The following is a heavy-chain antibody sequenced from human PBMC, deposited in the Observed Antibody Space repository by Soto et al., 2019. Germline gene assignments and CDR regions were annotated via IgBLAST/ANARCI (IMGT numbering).Heavy chain of an antibody. V-gene: IGHV2-5*02. D-gene: IGHD4-17*01. Sequence: SGPTLVNPTQTLTLTCTFSGFSLSTTGVAVGWIRQPPGKALEWLALIYWDDDKRYSPSLKSRLTITKDTSKNQVVLTMTNMDPVDTVTYYCAHRPYLDQSDNITYGFDPWGQGTLVTVSS. CDR3: AHRPYLDQSDNITYGFDP. CDR1: GFSLSTTGVA. J-gene: IGHJ5*02. CDR2: IYWDDDK.